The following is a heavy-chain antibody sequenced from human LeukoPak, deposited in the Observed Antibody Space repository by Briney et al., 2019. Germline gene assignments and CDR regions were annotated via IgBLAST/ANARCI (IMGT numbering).Heavy chain of an antibody. J-gene: IGHJ5*02. CDR3: ARDSSQYYDFWSGYPDPGWFGP. CDR2: IYYSGST. CDR1: GGSISSYY. Sequence: SETLSLTCTVSGGSISSYYWSWIRQPPGKGLEWIGYIYYSGSTNYNPSLKSRVTISVDTSKNQFSLKLSSVTAADTAVYYCARDSSQYYDFWSGYPDPGWFGPWGQGTLVTVSS. V-gene: IGHV4-59*01. D-gene: IGHD3-3*01.